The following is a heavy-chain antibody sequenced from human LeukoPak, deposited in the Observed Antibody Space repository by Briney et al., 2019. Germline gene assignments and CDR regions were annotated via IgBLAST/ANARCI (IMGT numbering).Heavy chain of an antibody. V-gene: IGHV4-31*03. J-gene: IGHJ4*02. CDR1: GVSISSGGYY. Sequence: SQTLSLTCTVSGVSISSGGYYWSWIRQHPGKGLEWIGYIYYSGSTYYNPSLKSRVTISVDTSKNQFSLKLSSVTAADTAVYYCARVSRRAFDYWGQGTLVTVSS. CDR2: IYYSGST. CDR3: ARVSRRAFDY.